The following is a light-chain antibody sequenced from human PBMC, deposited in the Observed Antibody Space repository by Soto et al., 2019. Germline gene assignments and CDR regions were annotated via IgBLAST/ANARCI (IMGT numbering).Light chain of an antibody. CDR1: SSDVGGYNY. V-gene: IGLV2-14*01. J-gene: IGLJ1*01. Sequence: QSVLTQPASVSGSPGQSITISCTGTSSDVGGYNYVSWYQQHPGKAPKLMIYDVSNRPSGVSNRFSGSKSGNTASLTISGLQAEDEADYYCSSYTSSSTPYCVFGTGTKLSPS. CDR3: SSYTSSSTPYCV. CDR2: DVS.